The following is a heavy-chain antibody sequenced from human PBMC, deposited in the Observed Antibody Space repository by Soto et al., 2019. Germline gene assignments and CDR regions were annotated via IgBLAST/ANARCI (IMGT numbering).Heavy chain of an antibody. V-gene: IGHV4-30-4*02. CDR2: IYNGGST. J-gene: IGHJ5*02. CDR1: GGSISSVYDC. Sequence: SETLSLTCTVSGGSISSVYDCWSWIRQSPDKGLEWIGHIYNGGSTYNNPSLTSRVTISVDTSKNQFSLQLRSVTAADTAVYYCARLGAYYQSLDPWGPGTLVTVSS. D-gene: IGHD3-22*01. CDR3: ARLGAYYQSLDP.